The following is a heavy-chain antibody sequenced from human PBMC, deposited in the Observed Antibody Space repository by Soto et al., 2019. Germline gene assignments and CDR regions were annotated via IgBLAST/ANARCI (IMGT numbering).Heavy chain of an antibody. CDR2: INQDGSEQ. V-gene: IGHV3-7*01. CDR3: TQAETGRYSCSGNSYGRDY. J-gene: IGHJ4*02. Sequence: EEHLGESGGGLVQPGGSLRLSCETSGFTFSHCWMSWVRQAPGKGLEWVANINQDGSEQYYVDSVKGRFTVSRDNAKNSLYLEMNNLRADDTAIYYCTQAETGRYSCSGNSYGRDYWGQGTLVTVSS. D-gene: IGHD6-19*01. CDR1: GFTFSHCW.